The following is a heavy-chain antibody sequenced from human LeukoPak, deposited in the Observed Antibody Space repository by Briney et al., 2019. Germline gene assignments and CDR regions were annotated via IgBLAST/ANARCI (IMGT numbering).Heavy chain of an antibody. CDR3: ARVQQLWSLDY. J-gene: IGHJ4*02. V-gene: IGHV4-59*01. D-gene: IGHD5-18*01. CDR2: IYYSGST. Sequence: SETLSLTCTVSGGSISSYYWSWIRQPPGKGLEWIGYIYYSGSTNYNPSLKSRVTISVDTSKNQFSLKLSSVTAADTAVYYCARVQQLWSLDYWGQGTLVTVSS. CDR1: GGSISSYY.